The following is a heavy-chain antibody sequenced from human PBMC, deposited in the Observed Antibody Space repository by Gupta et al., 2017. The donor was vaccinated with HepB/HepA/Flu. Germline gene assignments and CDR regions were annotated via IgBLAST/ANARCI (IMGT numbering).Heavy chain of an antibody. CDR2: IKKDGSEK. CDR3: ARRADDSSGYSYAFDI. J-gene: IGHJ3*02. V-gene: IGHV3-7*01. Sequence: EVQLVDSGGGLVPPGGSLRLSCAASGFTFSTYWMNWVRQAPGKGLEWVANIKKDGSEKYYVDSVKGRFTISRDNAQNSRYLQMNSLRAEETAVYYCARRADDSSGYSYAFDIWGQGTMVTV. CDR1: GFTFSTYW. D-gene: IGHD3-22*01.